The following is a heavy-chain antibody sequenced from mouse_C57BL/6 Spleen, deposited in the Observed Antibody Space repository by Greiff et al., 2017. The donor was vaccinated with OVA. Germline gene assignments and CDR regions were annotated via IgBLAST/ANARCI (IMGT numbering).Heavy chain of an antibody. CDR1: GFTFSDAW. D-gene: IGHD2-1*01. Sequence: EVQLQESGGGLVQPGGSMKLSCAASGFTFSDAWMDWVRQSPEKGLEWVAEIRNKANNHATYYAESVKGRFTISRYDSKSRVSLQMNSLRAEVTSIYYCARDGNYVGWFAYWGQGTLVTVSA. CDR2: IRNKANNHAT. CDR3: ARDGNYVGWFAY. V-gene: IGHV6-6*01. J-gene: IGHJ3*01.